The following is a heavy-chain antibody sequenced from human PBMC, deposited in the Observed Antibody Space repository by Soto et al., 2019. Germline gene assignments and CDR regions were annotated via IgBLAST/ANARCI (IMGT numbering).Heavy chain of an antibody. J-gene: IGHJ4*02. CDR3: ARGCLVGVVGGVDA. CDR1: GYTFARYT. D-gene: IGHD3-16*01. Sequence: SVKVSCKAYGYTFARYTIHWVRQAPGQRLEWMGWMNAGNGDRQFSQKFQGRVSTTTDTSASTAYMELSSLRFEDTAVYYCARGCLVGVVGGVDARGQGTPVTVSS. CDR2: MNAGNGDR. V-gene: IGHV1-3*01.